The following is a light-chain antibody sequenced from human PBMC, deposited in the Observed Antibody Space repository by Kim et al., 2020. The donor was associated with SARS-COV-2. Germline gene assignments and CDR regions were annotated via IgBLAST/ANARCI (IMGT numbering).Light chain of an antibody. CDR1: QSVLYSSNNKNY. CDR3: QQYYSTPPIT. J-gene: IGKJ5*01. Sequence: DIVMTQSPDSLAVSLGERATINCKSSQSVLYSSNNKNYLAWYQQKPGQPTKLLIYWASTRESGVPDRFSGSGSGTDFTLTISSLQAEDMAVYYCQQYYSTPPITFGQGTRLEIK. V-gene: IGKV4-1*01. CDR2: WAS.